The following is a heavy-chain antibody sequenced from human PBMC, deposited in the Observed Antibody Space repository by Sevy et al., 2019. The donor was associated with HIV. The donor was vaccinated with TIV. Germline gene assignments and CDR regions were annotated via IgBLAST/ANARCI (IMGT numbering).Heavy chain of an antibody. J-gene: IGHJ6*02. V-gene: IGHV3-73*01. CDR1: GFTFSGSA. D-gene: IGHD3-10*01. CDR3: TTSMIRGVIIGYYGMDV. Sequence: GGSLRLSCAASGFTFSGSAMHWVRQASGKGLEWVGRIRSKTYSYATAYAASVTGRFTISRDDSKNTRYLQMNSLKTEDTAVYYCTTSMIRGVIIGYYGMDVWGHGTTVTVSS. CDR2: IRSKTYSYAT.